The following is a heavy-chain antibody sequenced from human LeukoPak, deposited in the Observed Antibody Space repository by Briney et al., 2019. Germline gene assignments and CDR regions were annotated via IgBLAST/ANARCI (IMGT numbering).Heavy chain of an antibody. Sequence: SETLSLTCAVYGGSFSGYYWSWIRQPPGKGLEWIGEINHSGSTNYNPSLKSRVTISVDTSKNQFSLKLSSVTAADTAVYYCARSWGGIAVAGTYYFDYWGQGTLVTVSS. CDR2: INHSGST. V-gene: IGHV4-34*01. CDR1: GGSFSGYY. J-gene: IGHJ4*02. D-gene: IGHD6-19*01. CDR3: ARSWGGIAVAGTYYFDY.